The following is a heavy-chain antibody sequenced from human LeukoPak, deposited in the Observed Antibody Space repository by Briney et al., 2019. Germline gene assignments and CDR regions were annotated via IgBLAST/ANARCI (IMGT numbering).Heavy chain of an antibody. D-gene: IGHD3-3*01. Sequence: PSETLSLTCTVSGGSISSYYWSWIRQPAGKGLEWIGRIYTSGSTNYNPSLKSRVTMSVDTSKNQFSLKLSSVTAADTAVYYCARDSGPSPFWSGYSNWFDPWGQGTLVTVSS. CDR3: ARDSGPSPFWSGYSNWFDP. CDR2: IYTSGST. J-gene: IGHJ5*02. V-gene: IGHV4-4*07. CDR1: GGSISSYY.